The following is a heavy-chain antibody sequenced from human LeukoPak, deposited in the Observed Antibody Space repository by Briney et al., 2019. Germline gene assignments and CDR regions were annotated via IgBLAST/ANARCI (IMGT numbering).Heavy chain of an antibody. V-gene: IGHV3-48*04. CDR1: GFTFSSYG. CDR2: ISSGGSTT. Sequence: PGGSLRLSCAASGFTFSSYGMHWVRQAPGKGLEWVSFISSGGSTTYYADSVKGRFTISRDNAKNSLYLQMNSLRAEDTAVYYCARHPRGRYSYGDYWGQGTLVTVSS. D-gene: IGHD5-18*01. CDR3: ARHPRGRYSYGDY. J-gene: IGHJ4*02.